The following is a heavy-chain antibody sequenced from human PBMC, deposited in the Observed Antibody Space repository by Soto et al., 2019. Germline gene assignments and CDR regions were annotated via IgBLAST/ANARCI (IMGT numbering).Heavy chain of an antibody. Sequence: GSLRLSCAASGFTFDDYTMHWVRQAPGKGLEWVSLISWDGGSTYYADSVKGRFTISRDNSKNSLYLQMNSLRAEDTAVYYCAKSVAVAGTRSGDYWGQGTLVTVSS. J-gene: IGHJ4*02. CDR3: AKSVAVAGTRSGDY. V-gene: IGHV3-43*01. CDR1: GFTFDDYT. D-gene: IGHD6-19*01. CDR2: ISWDGGST.